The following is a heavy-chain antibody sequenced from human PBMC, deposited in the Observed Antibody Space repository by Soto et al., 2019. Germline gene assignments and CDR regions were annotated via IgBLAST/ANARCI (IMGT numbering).Heavy chain of an antibody. CDR1: GESITTSNW. Sequence: PSETLSLTCTVSGESITTSNWWSWVRQPPGGGLEWIGEIYHRGTTNYNPSLKSRATISLAKSKHQFSLKVKSVTAADTAMYYCTRGDAAVSGELYWGKGILVTVSS. J-gene: IGHJ4*02. CDR3: TRGDAAVSGELY. V-gene: IGHV4-4*02. D-gene: IGHD6-19*01. CDR2: IYHRGTT.